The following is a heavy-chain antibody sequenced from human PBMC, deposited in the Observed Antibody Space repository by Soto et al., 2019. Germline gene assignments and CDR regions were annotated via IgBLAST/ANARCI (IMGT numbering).Heavy chain of an antibody. CDR1: GGSFSGYY. CDR2: INHSGST. V-gene: IGHV4-34*01. D-gene: IGHD2-15*01. Sequence: TLSLTCAVYGGSFSGYYWSWIRQPPGKGLEWIGEINHSGSTNYNPSLKSRVTISVDTSKNQFSLKLSSVTAADTAVYYCARGPVVVVVAATMYNWFDPWGQGTLVTVSS. CDR3: ARGPVVVVVAATMYNWFDP. J-gene: IGHJ5*02.